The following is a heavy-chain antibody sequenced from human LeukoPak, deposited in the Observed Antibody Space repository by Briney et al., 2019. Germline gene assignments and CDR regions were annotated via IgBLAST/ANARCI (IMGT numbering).Heavy chain of an antibody. Sequence: PGGSLRLSCAASGFTFSSYWMHWVRQAPGKGLVWVSRINSDGSSTKYADSVKGRFTISRDNAKNTLYLQMNSLRAEDTAVYYCAREGGSYYLDYWGQGTLVTVSS. D-gene: IGHD1-26*01. CDR3: AREGGSYYLDY. J-gene: IGHJ4*02. CDR2: INSDGSST. V-gene: IGHV3-74*03. CDR1: GFTFSSYW.